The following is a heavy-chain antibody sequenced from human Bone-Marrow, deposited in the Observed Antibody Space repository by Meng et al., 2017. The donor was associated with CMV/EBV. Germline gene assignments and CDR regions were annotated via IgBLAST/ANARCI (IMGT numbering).Heavy chain of an antibody. CDR2: IIPMIDKA. Sequence: SVKVSCKASGGTFIRYAVSWVRQAPGQGLEWMGGIIPMIDKAHYAQKFQGTVTITADKSTGTAYMELRSLKSDDTAVYYWAGAMGRTVTTYYDSLYGLDVWGQGTTVTLYS. V-gene: IGHV1-69*10. D-gene: IGHD3-10*01. CDR1: GGTFIRYA. J-gene: IGHJ6*02. CDR3: AGAMGRTVTTYYDSLYGLDV.